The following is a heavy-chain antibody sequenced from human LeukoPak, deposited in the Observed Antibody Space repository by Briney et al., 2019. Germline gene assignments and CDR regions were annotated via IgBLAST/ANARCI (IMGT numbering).Heavy chain of an antibody. CDR2: ISGRGANT. CDR1: GFTFSSYS. Sequence: GGSLRLSCVASGFTFSSYSMNWVRQAPGKGLEWVSSISGRGANTHYADSVKGRFTISGDYSKNTLNLQMNSLRAEDTAVYYCAKSGRVFDTSGYYWFPNWGQGILVTVSS. CDR3: AKSGRVFDTSGYYWFPN. V-gene: IGHV3-23*01. J-gene: IGHJ4*02. D-gene: IGHD3-22*01.